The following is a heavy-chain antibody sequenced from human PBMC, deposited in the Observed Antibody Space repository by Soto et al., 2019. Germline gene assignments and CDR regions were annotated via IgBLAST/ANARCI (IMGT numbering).Heavy chain of an antibody. CDR3: ARHPTHYDFWSGPASPYYYMDV. V-gene: IGHV4-59*08. CDR2: IYYSGST. CDR1: GGSISSYY. J-gene: IGHJ6*03. D-gene: IGHD3-3*01. Sequence: SETLSLTCTVSGGSISSYYWSWIRQPPGKGLEWIGYIYYSGSTNYNPSLKGRVTISVDTSKNQFSLKLGSVTAADTAVYYCARHPTHYDFWSGPASPYYYMDVWGKGTTVTVSS.